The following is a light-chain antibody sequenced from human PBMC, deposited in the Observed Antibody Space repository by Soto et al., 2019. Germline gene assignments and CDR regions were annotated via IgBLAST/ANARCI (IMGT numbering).Light chain of an antibody. V-gene: IGKV3-20*01. Sequence: VFPDSNGNLSLSPGERATLSCRPSQSVDNNYLARYQQKPRQSPRLLIYGASIRATAIPDRFSGSGSGTDFTLTIRRLEPEDSAVYYCQQHSRSITFGGGTKVDIK. J-gene: IGKJ4*01. CDR2: GAS. CDR3: QQHSRSIT. CDR1: QSVDNNY.